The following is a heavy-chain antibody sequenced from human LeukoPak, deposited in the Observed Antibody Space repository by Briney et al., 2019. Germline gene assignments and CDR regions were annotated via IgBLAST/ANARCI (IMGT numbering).Heavy chain of an antibody. CDR1: GFTFSSYA. Sequence: PGGSLRLSCAASGFTFSSYAMSWVRQAPGKGLEWVSAISGSGGSTYYADSVKGLFTISRDNSKNTLYLQMNSLRAEDTAVYYCAKDRRLEWLFFDYWGQGTLVTVSS. J-gene: IGHJ4*02. CDR3: AKDRRLEWLFFDY. CDR2: ISGSGGST. V-gene: IGHV3-23*01. D-gene: IGHD3-3*01.